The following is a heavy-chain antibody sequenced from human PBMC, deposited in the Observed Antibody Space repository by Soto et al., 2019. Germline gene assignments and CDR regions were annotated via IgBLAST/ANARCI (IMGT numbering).Heavy chain of an antibody. J-gene: IGHJ5*02. Sequence: SETLSLTCAVSGDSIISDKWWTWVRQPPGKGLEWVGEIWHTGSTNYNPSLKSQVTISVDKSINQFSLKLTSVSAADTAVYYGATRSGSYPSWGQGTLVTVSS. CDR1: GDSIISDKW. CDR2: IWHTGST. D-gene: IGHD3-10*01. V-gene: IGHV4-4*02. CDR3: ATRSGSYPS.